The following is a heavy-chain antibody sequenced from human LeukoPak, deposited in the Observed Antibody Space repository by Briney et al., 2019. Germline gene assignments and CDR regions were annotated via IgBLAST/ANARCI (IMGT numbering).Heavy chain of an antibody. J-gene: IGHJ4*02. CDR1: GYTFTSYG. Sequence: ASVKVSCKASGYTFTSYGISWVRQTPGQGLEWMGWISTYNADTDYAQNLQGRVTMTTDTSTSTAYMELRSLRSDDTAVYYCARDPGQYYDILTGYYTPYYFDYWGQGTLVTVSS. CDR3: ARDPGQYYDILTGYYTPYYFDY. D-gene: IGHD3-9*01. CDR2: ISTYNADT. V-gene: IGHV1-18*01.